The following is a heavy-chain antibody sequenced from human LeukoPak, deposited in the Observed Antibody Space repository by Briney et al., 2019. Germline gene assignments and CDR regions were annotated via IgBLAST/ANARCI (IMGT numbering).Heavy chain of an antibody. CDR1: GFTFSSYS. V-gene: IGHV3-21*01. J-gene: IGHJ4*02. CDR2: ISSSSSYI. D-gene: IGHD4-17*01. CDR3: ARVHRSLNYGDYPPFDY. Sequence: GGSLRLSCAASGFTFSSYSMNWVRQAPGKGLEWVSSISSSSSYIYYADSVKGRFTISRDNAKNSLYLQMNSLRAEDTAVYYCARVHRSLNYGDYPPFDYWGQGTLVTVSS.